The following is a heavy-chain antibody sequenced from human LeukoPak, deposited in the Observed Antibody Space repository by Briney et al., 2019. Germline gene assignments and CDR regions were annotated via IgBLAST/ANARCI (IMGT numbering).Heavy chain of an antibody. CDR2: ISSSGSTI. CDR3: AGTYDFWSGYLGNWLDP. Sequence: GGSLRLSCAASGFTFSDYYMSWIRQAPGKGLEWVSYISSSGSTIYYADSVKGRFTISRDNAKNSLYLQMNSLRAEDTAVYYCAGTYDFWSGYLGNWLDPWGQGTLVTVSS. D-gene: IGHD3-3*01. V-gene: IGHV3-11*04. CDR1: GFTFSDYY. J-gene: IGHJ5*02.